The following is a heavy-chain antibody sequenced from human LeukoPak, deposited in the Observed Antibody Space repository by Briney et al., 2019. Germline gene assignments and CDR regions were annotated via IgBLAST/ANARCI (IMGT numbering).Heavy chain of an antibody. D-gene: IGHD6-13*01. CDR3: ARSGEAGTFDY. J-gene: IGHJ4*02. CDR1: GFTFSSYA. Sequence: PGGSLRLSCAASGFTFSSYAMHWVRQAPGKGLEWVAVISYDGSNKYYADSVKGRFTISRDNSKNTLYLQMNSLRAEDTAVYYCARSGEAGTFDYWGQGTLVTVST. V-gene: IGHV3-30-3*01. CDR2: ISYDGSNK.